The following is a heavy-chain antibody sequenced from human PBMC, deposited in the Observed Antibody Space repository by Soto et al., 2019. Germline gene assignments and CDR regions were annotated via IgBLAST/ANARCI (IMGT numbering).Heavy chain of an antibody. CDR2: IIPMFDTP. J-gene: IGHJ4*02. D-gene: IGHD2-15*01. CDR1: GGTFSSDS. CDR3: ARSGGLDRAFHY. V-gene: IGHV1-69*12. Sequence: QVQLVQSGAEVKKPGSSVKVSCKASGGTFSSDSFSWVRQAPGQGLEWMGGIIPMFDTPIYAQKFQDRVTLPAAESTSTASMQLSSLRSGDTAVSYCARSGGLDRAFHYWGQGSLVTVSS.